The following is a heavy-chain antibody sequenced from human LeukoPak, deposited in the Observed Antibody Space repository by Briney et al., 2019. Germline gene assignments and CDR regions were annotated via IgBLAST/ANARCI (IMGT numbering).Heavy chain of an antibody. Sequence: GGSLRLSCAASGFTFSDYYMNWIRQAPGKGLERVSYISGSGSTIYYADSVKGRFTISRDNAKNSLYLQLNSLRAEDTAMYYCARDSDWGQGTLVTVSS. D-gene: IGHD3-10*01. J-gene: IGHJ4*02. CDR3: ARDSD. V-gene: IGHV3-11*04. CDR1: GFTFSDYY. CDR2: ISGSGSTI.